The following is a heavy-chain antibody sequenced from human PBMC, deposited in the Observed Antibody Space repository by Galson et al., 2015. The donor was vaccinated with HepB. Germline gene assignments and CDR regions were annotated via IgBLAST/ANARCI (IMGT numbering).Heavy chain of an antibody. J-gene: IGHJ5*02. V-gene: IGHV1-18*01. CDR1: GYTFTSYG. D-gene: IGHD3-10*01. Sequence: SVKVSCKASGYTFTSYGISWVRQAPGQGLEWMGWISAYNGNTNYAQKLQGRVTMTTDTSTSTAYMELRSLRSDDTAVYYCARGHITMVRGVIKGGWFDPWGQGTLVTVSS. CDR2: ISAYNGNT. CDR3: ARGHITMVRGVIKGGWFDP.